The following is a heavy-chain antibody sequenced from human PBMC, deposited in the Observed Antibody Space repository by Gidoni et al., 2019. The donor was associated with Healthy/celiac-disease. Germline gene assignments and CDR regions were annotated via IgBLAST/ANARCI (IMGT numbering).Heavy chain of an antibody. D-gene: IGHD3-3*01. V-gene: IGHV1-69*01. Sequence: QVQLVQSGAEVTKPGSSVKVSCKASGGTFSSYAISWVRQPPGHGLEWMGGIIPIFGTANYAQKFQGRVTITAEESTSTAYMELSSLRSEDTAVYYCARGGYDCGSGYYQHSSYFDYWGQGTLVTVSS. CDR3: ARGGYDCGSGYYQHSSYFDY. CDR1: GGTFSSYA. CDR2: IIPIFGTA. J-gene: IGHJ4*02.